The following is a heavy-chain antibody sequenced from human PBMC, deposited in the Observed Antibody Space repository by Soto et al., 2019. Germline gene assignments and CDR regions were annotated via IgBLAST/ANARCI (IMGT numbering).Heavy chain of an antibody. CDR2: IYHSGST. V-gene: IGHV4-30-2*01. CDR3: ARFYGDYYNWFDP. Sequence: SQSLSRTCALSGGSISSGGYSWSRLRQPPGKGLEWIGYIYHSGSTYYNPSLKSRVAISVDRSKNQFSLKLNSVTAADTAVYYCARFYGDYYNWFDPWGQGTLVTVSS. D-gene: IGHD4-17*01. CDR1: GGSISSGGYS. J-gene: IGHJ5*02.